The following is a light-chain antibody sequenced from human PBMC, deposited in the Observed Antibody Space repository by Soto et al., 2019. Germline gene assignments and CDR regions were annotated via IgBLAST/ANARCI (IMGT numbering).Light chain of an antibody. CDR1: HYIYSN. CDR2: RAS. J-gene: IGKJ1*01. CDR3: QQYHNLWT. Sequence: EIVMTQSPATLSVSRGERATLSCTASHYIYSNVAWFQQRPGQAPRLLIYRASTRATGTPARFSGSGSGTEFTLTITSLQSEDFALYYCQQYHNLWTFGQGTELEIK. V-gene: IGKV3-15*01.